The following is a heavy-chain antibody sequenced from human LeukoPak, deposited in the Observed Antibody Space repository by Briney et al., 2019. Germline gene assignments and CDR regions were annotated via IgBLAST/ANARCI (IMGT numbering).Heavy chain of an antibody. CDR2: INPNTGGT. V-gene: IGHV1-2*02. J-gene: IGHJ4*02. CDR3: AVKMGYCSSSRCLTGFDY. D-gene: IGHD2-2*01. CDR1: GYTLTGYY. Sequence: GASVKVSCKASGYTLTGYYMHWVRQAPGQGLEWMGWINPNTGGTDYTQKFQGRVTMTRDTSISTAYMELSSLRSDDAAVYYCAVKMGYCSSSRCLTGFDYWGQGTLDTVSS.